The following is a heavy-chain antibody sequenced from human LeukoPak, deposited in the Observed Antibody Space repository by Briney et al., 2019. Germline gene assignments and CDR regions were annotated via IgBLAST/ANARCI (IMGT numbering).Heavy chain of an antibody. D-gene: IGHD3-22*01. V-gene: IGHV3-21*04. Sequence: GGSLRLSCAASGFTFSSYSMTWVRQASGKGLEWVSSISRSSSHKYYAGSVKGRFTISRDNAKNSLYLQMNSLRAEDTAVYYCTRITMIVVVPIKGAFDIWGQGTMVTVSS. J-gene: IGHJ3*02. CDR2: ISRSSSHK. CDR3: TRITMIVVVPIKGAFDI. CDR1: GFTFSSYS.